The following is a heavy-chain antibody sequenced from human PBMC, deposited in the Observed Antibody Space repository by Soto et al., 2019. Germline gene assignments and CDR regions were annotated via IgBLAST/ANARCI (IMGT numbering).Heavy chain of an antibody. D-gene: IGHD6-13*01. Sequence: GGSLRLSCAASGFTFSSYGMHWVRQAPGKGLEWVAVIWYDGSNKYYADSVKGRFTISRDNSKNTLYLQMNSLRAEDTAVYYCARVVDSSSWWFDYWSQGTLVTVSS. J-gene: IGHJ4*02. CDR1: GFTFSSYG. CDR3: ARVVDSSSWWFDY. V-gene: IGHV3-33*01. CDR2: IWYDGSNK.